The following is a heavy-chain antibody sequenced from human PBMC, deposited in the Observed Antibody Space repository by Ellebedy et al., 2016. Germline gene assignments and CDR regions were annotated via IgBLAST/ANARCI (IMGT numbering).Heavy chain of an antibody. CDR2: ISGSGGST. Sequence: GGSLRLXCAASGFTFSSYAMSWVRQAPGKGLEWVSAISGSGGSTYYADSVKGRFTISRDNSKNTLYLQMNSLRAEDTAVYYCAKEVRLLWFGELWYWGQGTLVTVSS. V-gene: IGHV3-23*01. CDR3: AKEVRLLWFGELWY. D-gene: IGHD3-10*01. CDR1: GFTFSSYA. J-gene: IGHJ4*02.